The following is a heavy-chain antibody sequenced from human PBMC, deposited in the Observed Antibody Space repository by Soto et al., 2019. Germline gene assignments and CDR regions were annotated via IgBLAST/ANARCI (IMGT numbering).Heavy chain of an antibody. D-gene: IGHD2-2*01. J-gene: IGHJ5*02. CDR2: IYYSGST. CDR3: ARVYCSSTSCYVGWFDP. Sequence: SETLSLTCTVSGGSISSYYWSWIRQPPGKGLEWIGYIYYSGSTNYNPSLKSRVTISVDTSKNQFSLKLSSVTAADTAVYYCARVYCSSTSCYVGWFDPWGQGTLVTAPQ. V-gene: IGHV4-59*01. CDR1: GGSISSYY.